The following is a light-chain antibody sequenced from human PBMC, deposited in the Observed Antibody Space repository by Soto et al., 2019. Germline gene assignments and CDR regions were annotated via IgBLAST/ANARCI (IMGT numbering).Light chain of an antibody. CDR1: SSDVGGYNY. V-gene: IGLV2-14*01. Sequence: QSVLTQPASVSGSPGQSITISCTGTSSDVGGYNYVSWYQQHPGKAPKLMIYDVSNRPSGVSNRFSGSKSGNTASLTISGLQAEDAADYYCSSYTSSSTLYVFGTGTKVTVL. CDR2: DVS. J-gene: IGLJ1*01. CDR3: SSYTSSSTLYV.